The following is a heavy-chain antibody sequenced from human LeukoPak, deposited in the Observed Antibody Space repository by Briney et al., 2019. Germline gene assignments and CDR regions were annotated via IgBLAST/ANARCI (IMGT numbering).Heavy chain of an antibody. CDR2: IIPSLGIA. CDR3: ASGPGQWFGESAFDI. V-gene: IGHV1-69*02. CDR1: GGTFSSYT. J-gene: IGHJ3*02. D-gene: IGHD3-10*01. Sequence: SVKVSCKASGGTFSSYTISWVRQAPGQGLEWMGRIIPSLGIANYAQKFQGRVTITADKSTSTAYMELSSLRSEDTAVYYSASGPGQWFGESAFDIWGQGTMVTVSS.